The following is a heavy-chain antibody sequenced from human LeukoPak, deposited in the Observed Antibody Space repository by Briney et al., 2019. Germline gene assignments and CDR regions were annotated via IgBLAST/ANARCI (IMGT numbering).Heavy chain of an antibody. CDR3: AKVGTWELQRVFEN. Sequence: GGSLRLSCAASGFTLRDYRMTWVRQVPGKGLEWVANVGRDGSEKNYVDSVEGRFTISRDNAKKSLDLEMNSLRVEDTALYYCAKVGTWELQRVFENWGQGTLVTVSS. CDR2: VGRDGSEK. J-gene: IGHJ4*02. CDR1: GFTLRDYR. V-gene: IGHV3-7*01. D-gene: IGHD1-26*01.